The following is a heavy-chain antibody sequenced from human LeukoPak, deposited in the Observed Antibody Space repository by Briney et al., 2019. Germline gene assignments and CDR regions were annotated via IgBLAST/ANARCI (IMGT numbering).Heavy chain of an antibody. J-gene: IGHJ4*02. CDR1: GFTFSDYY. CDR2: MSVSSGLI. CDR3: AREFGGSASGAGY. D-gene: IGHD3-10*01. V-gene: IGHV3-11*04. Sequence: PGGSLRLSCAASGFTFSDYYMSWIRQAPGKGLEWVSSMSVSSGLIYYADSVKGRFTASRDNAKNSLYLQMNSLRAEDTAVYYCAREFGGSASGAGYWGQGTLVTVSS.